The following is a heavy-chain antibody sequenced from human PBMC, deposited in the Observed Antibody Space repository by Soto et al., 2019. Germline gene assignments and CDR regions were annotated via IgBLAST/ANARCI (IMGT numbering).Heavy chain of an antibody. Sequence: GESLKISCKGSGYSFTSYWIGWVRQMRGKGLKGMGIIYPGDSDTRYSPSFQGKVTISADKSISTAYLQWSSLKASDTAMYYCARRARCSSTSCYVYYGMDVWGQGTTVTVSS. CDR3: ARRARCSSTSCYVYYGMDV. CDR1: GYSFTSYW. D-gene: IGHD2-2*01. CDR2: IYPGDSDT. V-gene: IGHV5-51*01. J-gene: IGHJ6*02.